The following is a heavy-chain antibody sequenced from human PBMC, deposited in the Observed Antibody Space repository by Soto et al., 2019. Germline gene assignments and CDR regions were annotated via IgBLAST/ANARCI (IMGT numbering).Heavy chain of an antibody. CDR2: SRNKANSYTT. Sequence: EVQLVESGGGLVQPGGTLRLSCAASGFILSDHYMDWVRQAPGKGLEWVGRSRNKANSYTTEYVASVKGRFTIARDKSKNSLYVQMNSLRTEDMSVYYCARAGPPVQHWGQGTLVTSSS. J-gene: IGHJ1*01. CDR3: ARAGPPVQH. CDR1: GFILSDHY. V-gene: IGHV3-72*01.